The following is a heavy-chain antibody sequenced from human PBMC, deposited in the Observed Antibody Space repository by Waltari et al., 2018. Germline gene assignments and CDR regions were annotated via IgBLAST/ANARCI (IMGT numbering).Heavy chain of an antibody. D-gene: IGHD4-17*01. CDR2: ISGSGGST. J-gene: IGHJ6*02. V-gene: IGHV3-23*01. CDR1: GFTFTSYA. CDR3: AKDLTTYDYYGMDV. Sequence: EVQLLESGGGLVQPGGSLRLSCAASGFTFTSYAMIWVRQAPGKGLEGVSAISGSGGSTYYADSVKGRFTISRDNSKNTLYLQMNSLRAEDTAVYYCAKDLTTYDYYGMDVWGQGTTVTVSS.